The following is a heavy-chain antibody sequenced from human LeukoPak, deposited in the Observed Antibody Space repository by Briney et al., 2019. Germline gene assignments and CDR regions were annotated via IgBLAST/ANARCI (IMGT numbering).Heavy chain of an antibody. D-gene: IGHD2-2*01. J-gene: IGHJ6*02. Sequence: ASVKVSCKASGYTFTSYGISWVRQAPGQGLEWMGWISAYSGNTNYAQKLQGRVTMTTDTSTSTAYMELRSLRSDDTAVYYCARGRDYYCSSTSCRKFPGMDVWGQGTTVTVSS. CDR1: GYTFTSYG. CDR2: ISAYSGNT. CDR3: ARGRDYYCSSTSCRKFPGMDV. V-gene: IGHV1-18*01.